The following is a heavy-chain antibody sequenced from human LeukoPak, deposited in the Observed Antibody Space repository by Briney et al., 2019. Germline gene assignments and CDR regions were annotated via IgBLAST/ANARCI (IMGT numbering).Heavy chain of an antibody. CDR3: AKSLKYSSGWYLTDSYYYYMDV. V-gene: IGHV1-69*05. J-gene: IGHJ6*03. D-gene: IGHD6-19*01. CDR1: GGTFSSYA. CDR2: IIPIFGTA. Sequence: SVKVSCKASGGTFSSYAISWVRQAPGQGLEWMGRIIPIFGTANYAQKFQGRVTITTDESTSTAYMELSSLRSEDTALYYCAKSLKYSSGWYLTDSYYYYMDVWGKGTTVTVSS.